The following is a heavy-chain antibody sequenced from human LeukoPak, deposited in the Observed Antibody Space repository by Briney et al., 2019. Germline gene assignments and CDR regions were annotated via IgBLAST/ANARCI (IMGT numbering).Heavy chain of an antibody. CDR2: ISSSGSTI. Sequence: GGSLRLSCKASGFTFSSYGMHWVRQAPGKGLEWVSYISSSGSTIYYADSVKGRFTISRDNAKNSLYLQMNSLRAEDTAVYYCARGYSGSYFFDYWGQGTLVTVSS. D-gene: IGHD1-26*01. J-gene: IGHJ4*02. CDR1: GFTFSSYG. CDR3: ARGYSGSYFFDY. V-gene: IGHV3-48*04.